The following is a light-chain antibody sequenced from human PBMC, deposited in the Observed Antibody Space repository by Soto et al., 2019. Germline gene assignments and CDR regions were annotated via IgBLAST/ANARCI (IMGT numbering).Light chain of an antibody. CDR1: QSISSY. CDR2: TTS. V-gene: IGKV1-39*01. CDR3: QQSFSTLT. Sequence: DIQMTQSPSSLSASVGDRVTITCRASQSISSYLNWYQQKPGKAPNLLIYTTSSLQSGVPSRFTGSGSGTDFTLTINSLQPEDFATYYCQQSFSTLTFGGGTKVDIK. J-gene: IGKJ4*01.